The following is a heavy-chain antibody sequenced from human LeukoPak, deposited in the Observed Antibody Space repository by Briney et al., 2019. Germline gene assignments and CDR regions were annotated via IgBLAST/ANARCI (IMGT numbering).Heavy chain of an antibody. J-gene: IGHJ4*02. Sequence: SVKVSCKASGGTFSSYGISWVRQAPGQGLEWMGRIIPILGIANYAQKFQGRVTITADKSTSTAYMELSSLRSEDTAMCYCARGGSGITVTYFDYWGQGTLVTVSS. D-gene: IGHD4-17*01. V-gene: IGHV1-69*04. CDR2: IIPILGIA. CDR1: GGTFSSYG. CDR3: ARGGSGITVTYFDY.